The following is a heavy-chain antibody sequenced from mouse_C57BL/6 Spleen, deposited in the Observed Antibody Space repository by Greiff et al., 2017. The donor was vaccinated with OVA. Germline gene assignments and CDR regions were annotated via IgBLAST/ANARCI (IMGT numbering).Heavy chain of an antibody. CDR3: ARGVYGNGYFDV. Sequence: EVQLQQSGPELVKPGASVKMSCKASGYTFTDYYMHWVKQSHGKSLEWIGYINPNNGGTSYHQKFKGKATLTVNKSSSTAYMELRSLTSEDSAVYYCARGVYGNGYFDVWGTGTTVTVSS. J-gene: IGHJ1*03. D-gene: IGHD2-10*02. CDR2: INPNNGGT. CDR1: GYTFTDYY. V-gene: IGHV1-22*01.